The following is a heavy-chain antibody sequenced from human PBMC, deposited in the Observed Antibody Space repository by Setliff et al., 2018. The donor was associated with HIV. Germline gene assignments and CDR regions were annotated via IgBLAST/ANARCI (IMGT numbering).Heavy chain of an antibody. CDR2: INPSGGST. CDR1: GYTFTSYY. CDR3: ARGGEGMALYPDY. V-gene: IGHV1-46*01. D-gene: IGHD1-26*01. J-gene: IGHJ4*02. Sequence: ASVKVSCKASGYTFTSYYIHWVRQAPGQGLEWMGIINPSGGSTNYAQKFQGRVTITADESTSTAYMELSSLRSEDTAVYYCARGGEGMALYPDYWGQGTLVTVSS.